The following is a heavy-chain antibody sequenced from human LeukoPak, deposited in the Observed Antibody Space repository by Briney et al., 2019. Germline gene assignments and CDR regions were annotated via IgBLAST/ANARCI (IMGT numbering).Heavy chain of an antibody. J-gene: IGHJ4*02. CDR2: IRYDGSNK. CDR1: GFTFSSYG. V-gene: IGHV3-30*02. Sequence: PGGSLRLSCAASGFTFSSYGMHWVRQAPGKGLEWVAFIRYDGSNKYYADSVKGRFTISRDNSKNTLYLQMNSLRAEDTAVYYCAKGRSSGTPYYFDYWGQGTLVTVSS. D-gene: IGHD3-22*01. CDR3: AKGRSSGTPYYFDY.